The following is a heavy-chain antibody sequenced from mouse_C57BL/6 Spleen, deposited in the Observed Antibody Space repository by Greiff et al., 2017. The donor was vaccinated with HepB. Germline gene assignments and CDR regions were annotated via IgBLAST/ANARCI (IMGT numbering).Heavy chain of an antibody. V-gene: IGHV1-80*01. CDR2: IYPGDGDT. Sequence: VQLQQSGAELVKPGASVKISCKASGYAFSSYWMNWVKQRPGKGLEWIGQIYPGDGDTNYNGKFKGKATLTADKSSSTAYMQLSSLTSEDSAVYFCARRYSNYGYVDVWGTGTTVTVSS. D-gene: IGHD2-5*01. CDR3: ARRYSNYGYVDV. CDR1: GYAFSSYW. J-gene: IGHJ1*03.